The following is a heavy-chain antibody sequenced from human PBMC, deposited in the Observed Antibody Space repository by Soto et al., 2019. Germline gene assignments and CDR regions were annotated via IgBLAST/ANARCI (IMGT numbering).Heavy chain of an antibody. V-gene: IGHV1-3*01. J-gene: IGHJ6*03. CDR1: GYTFTSYA. D-gene: IGHD5-12*01. CDR2: INAGNGNT. CDR3: ARLVGYAYYFYMDV. Sequence: GASVKVSCKASGYTFTSYAMHWVRQAPGQRLEWMGWINAGNGNTKYSQKFQGRVTITRDTSASTAYMELSSLRSEDTAVYYCARLVGYAYYFYMDVWGKGTTVTVSS.